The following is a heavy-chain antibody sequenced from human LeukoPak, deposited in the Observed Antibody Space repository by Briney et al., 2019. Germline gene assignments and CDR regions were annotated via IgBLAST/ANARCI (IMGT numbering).Heavy chain of an antibody. Sequence: GGSLRLSCTASGFTFGDYAMSWVRQAPGKGLEWVGFIRSKAYGGTTEYAASVKGRFTISRDDSKSIAYLQMNSLKTEDTAVCYCTRDSGDSSGYYILFDYWGQGTLVTVSS. CDR2: IRSKAYGGTT. J-gene: IGHJ4*02. CDR3: TRDSGDSSGYYILFDY. CDR1: GFTFGDYA. V-gene: IGHV3-49*04. D-gene: IGHD3-22*01.